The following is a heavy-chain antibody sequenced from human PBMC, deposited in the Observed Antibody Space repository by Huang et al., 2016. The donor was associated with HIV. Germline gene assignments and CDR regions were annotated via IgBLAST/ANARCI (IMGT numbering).Heavy chain of an antibody. V-gene: IGHV1-18*01. CDR3: ARTPITIFGVVKHYFDY. J-gene: IGHJ4*02. D-gene: IGHD3-3*01. Sequence: QVQLVQSGAEVKKPGASVKVSCKASGYTFTSYGISWVRQAPGQGLEWMGWISAYSGNTNYAQKVQGRVTMTTDTSTSTAYMELRSLRSDDTAVYYCARTPITIFGVVKHYFDYWGQGTLVTVSS. CDR1: GYTFTSYG. CDR2: ISAYSGNT.